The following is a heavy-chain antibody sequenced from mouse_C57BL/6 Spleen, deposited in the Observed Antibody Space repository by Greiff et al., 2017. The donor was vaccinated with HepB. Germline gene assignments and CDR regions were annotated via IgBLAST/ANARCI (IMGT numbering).Heavy chain of an antibody. CDR3: ARVGYYGSSPMDY. V-gene: IGHV5-17*01. Sequence: EVQLVESGGGLVKPGGSLKLSCAASGFTFSDYGMHWVRQAPEKGLEWVAYISSGSSTSYYADTVKGRFTISRDNAKNTLFLQMTSLRSEDTAMYYCARVGYYGSSPMDYWGQGTSVTVSS. CDR2: ISSGSSTS. D-gene: IGHD1-1*01. J-gene: IGHJ4*01. CDR1: GFTFSDYG.